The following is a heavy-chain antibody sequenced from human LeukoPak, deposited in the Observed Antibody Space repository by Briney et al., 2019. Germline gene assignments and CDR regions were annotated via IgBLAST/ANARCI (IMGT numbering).Heavy chain of an antibody. D-gene: IGHD2-2*01. CDR2: INPNSGGT. J-gene: IGHJ6*03. CDR1: GYTFTGYY. V-gene: IGHV1-2*06. CDR3: APAVPAAMPEYYYYMDV. Sequence: GASVKVSCKASGYTFTGYYMHWVRQAPGQGLEWMGRINPNSGGTNYAQKFQGRVTMTRDTSISTAYMELSRLRSDDTAVYYCAPAVPAAMPEYYYYMDVWGKGTTVTVSS.